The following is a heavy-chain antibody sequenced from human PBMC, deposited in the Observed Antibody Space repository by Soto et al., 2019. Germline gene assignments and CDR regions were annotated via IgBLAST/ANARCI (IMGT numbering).Heavy chain of an antibody. D-gene: IGHD5-12*01. CDR3: AKDMVDSGYESQYYYYYMDV. CDR1: GFTFDDYA. CDR2: ISWNSGSI. Sequence: EVQLVESGGGLVQPGRSLRLSCAASGFTFDDYAMHWVRQAPGKGLEWVSGISWNSGSIGYADSVKGRFTISRDNAKNYLYLQMNSLRAEDTALYYCAKDMVDSGYESQYYYYYMDVWGKGTTVTVSS. J-gene: IGHJ6*03. V-gene: IGHV3-9*01.